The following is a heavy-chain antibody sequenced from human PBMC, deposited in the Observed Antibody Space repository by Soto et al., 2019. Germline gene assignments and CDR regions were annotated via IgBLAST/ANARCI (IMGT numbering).Heavy chain of an antibody. J-gene: IGHJ2*01. Sequence: QVQLQESGPGLVKPSETLSLTCTVSGGSISGGGYYWSWIRQPPGQGLEWIGYTYDSGSTYYNPSLKRRISISIATSKNQFSLRLTSVTAADTAVYYCAREIIPLTTDWYFDLWGRGTLVTVSS. CDR3: AREIIPLTTDWYFDL. V-gene: IGHV4-30-4*01. CDR1: GGSISGGGYY. D-gene: IGHD4-17*01. CDR2: TYDSGST.